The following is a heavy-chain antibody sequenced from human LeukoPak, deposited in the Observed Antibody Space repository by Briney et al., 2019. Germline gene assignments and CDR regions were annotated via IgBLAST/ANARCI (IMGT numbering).Heavy chain of an antibody. CDR2: TNPSSRNR. D-gene: IGHD3-16*01. Sequence: ASVKVSCKASGYTFTDYEINWVRQASGQGLEWMGWTNPSSRNRAYAPKFEGRVTMTTHTSTSTAYMELRSLTSEDTAVYYCARNPSRSDTYFDLWGQGTLVTVSS. CDR1: GYTFTDYE. CDR3: ARNPSRSDTYFDL. V-gene: IGHV1-8*01. J-gene: IGHJ4*02.